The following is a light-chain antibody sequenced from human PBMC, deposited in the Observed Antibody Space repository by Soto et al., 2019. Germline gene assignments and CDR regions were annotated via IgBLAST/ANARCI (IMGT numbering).Light chain of an antibody. CDR3: CSYAGSYTFV. J-gene: IGLJ1*01. CDR2: DVS. Sequence: QSALTQPRSVSGSPGQSVTISCTGTSSDVGGYEYVSWYQQHPGKAPKLMIYDVSKRPSGVPDRFSGSKSGNTASLTISWLQAEDEADYYCCSYAGSYTFVFGTGTKLTVL. V-gene: IGLV2-11*01. CDR1: SSDVGGYEY.